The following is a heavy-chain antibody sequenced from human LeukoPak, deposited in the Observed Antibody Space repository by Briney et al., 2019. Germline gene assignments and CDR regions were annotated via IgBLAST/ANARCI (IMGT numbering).Heavy chain of an antibody. Sequence: GGPLRLSCAASGFTFSTYAMSWVRQAPGEGLEWVSGIVGSGGSTYYADSVKGRFTISRDNSKNTLYLQMNSLRAEDTAVYCCAKDQAGSLVSGSYSFNHWGQGTLVTVSS. CDR2: IVGSGGST. V-gene: IGHV3-23*01. CDR3: AKDQAGSLVSGSYSFNH. CDR1: GFTFSTYA. J-gene: IGHJ4*02. D-gene: IGHD3-10*01.